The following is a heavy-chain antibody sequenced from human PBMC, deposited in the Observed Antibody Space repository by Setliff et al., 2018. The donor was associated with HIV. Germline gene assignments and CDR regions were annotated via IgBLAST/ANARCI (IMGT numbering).Heavy chain of an antibody. CDR3: ARVGGSWTYSTLDY. CDR1: GYTFTRHH. CDR2: INPSGGST. J-gene: IGHJ4*02. V-gene: IGHV1-46*04. D-gene: IGHD3-10*01. Sequence: ASVKVSCKASGYTFTRHHVHWVRQAPGQGLEWMGIINPSGGSTSYAQKLQGRFTLTSDTSTDTVYMELRSLRSEDSAVYYCARVGGSWTYSTLDYWGQGTLVTVSS.